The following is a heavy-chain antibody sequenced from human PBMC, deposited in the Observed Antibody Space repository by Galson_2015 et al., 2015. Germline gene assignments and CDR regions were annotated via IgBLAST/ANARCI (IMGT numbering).Heavy chain of an antibody. J-gene: IGHJ4*02. CDR3: AKGREWELPLDY. V-gene: IGHV3-23*01. CDR1: GFTFSGYA. CDR2: ISKSGRDT. Sequence: SLRLSCAASGFTFSGYAMSWVRQAPGKGLEWVSAISKSGRDTYYADSVKGRFTISRGNSKNTLYLQMNSLRAEDTAVYYCAKGREWELPLDYWGQGALVTVSS. D-gene: IGHD1-26*01.